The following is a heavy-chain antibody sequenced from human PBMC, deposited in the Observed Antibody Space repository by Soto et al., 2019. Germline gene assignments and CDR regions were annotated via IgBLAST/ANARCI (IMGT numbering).Heavy chain of an antibody. CDR1: GYTFTGYY. V-gene: IGHV1-2*04. Sequence: ASVKVSCKASGYTFTGYYMHWVRQAPGQGLEWMGWINPNSGGTNYAQKFQGWVTMTRDTSISTAYMEPSRLRSDDTAVYYCARGAYYDILTGSYFDYWGQGTLVTVSS. CDR3: ARGAYYDILTGSYFDY. CDR2: INPNSGGT. J-gene: IGHJ4*02. D-gene: IGHD3-9*01.